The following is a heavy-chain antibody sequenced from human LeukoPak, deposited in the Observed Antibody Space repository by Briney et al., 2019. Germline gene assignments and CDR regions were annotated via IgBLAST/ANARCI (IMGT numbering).Heavy chain of an antibody. V-gene: IGHV3-30-3*01. Sequence: GGSLRLSCAASGFTFSSYAMHWVRQAPGKGLEWVAVISYDGSNKYYADSVKGRFTISRDNSKNTLYLQMNSLRAEDTAVYYCATCRGDDFWSGWIGDAFDIWGQGTMVTVSS. CDR2: ISYDGSNK. J-gene: IGHJ3*02. CDR3: ATCRGDDFWSGWIGDAFDI. CDR1: GFTFSSYA. D-gene: IGHD3-3*01.